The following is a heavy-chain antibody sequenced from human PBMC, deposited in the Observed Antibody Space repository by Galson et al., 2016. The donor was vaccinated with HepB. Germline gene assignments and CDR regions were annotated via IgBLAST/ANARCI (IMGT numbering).Heavy chain of an antibody. Sequence: SLRLSCAASGFTFKKYGFNWVRLTPGKGLEGLSYIESYSKIIRYTESVRGRFTVSRDNAKNSVYLQLSGLRVEDTAIYYCARDGPNYNYDFWGQGTLVTVSS. CDR2: IESYSKII. D-gene: IGHD5-24*01. CDR1: GFTFKKYG. CDR3: ARDGPNYNYDF. J-gene: IGHJ4*02. V-gene: IGHV3-48*04.